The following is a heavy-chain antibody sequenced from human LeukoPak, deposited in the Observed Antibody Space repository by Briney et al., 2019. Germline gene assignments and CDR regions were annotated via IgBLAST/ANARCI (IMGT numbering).Heavy chain of an antibody. D-gene: IGHD2-2*01. CDR1: GYTFTSYG. Sequence: ASVKVSCKASGYTFTSYGISWVRQAPGQGLGWMGWISAYNGNTNYAQKLQGRVTMTTDTSTSTAYMELRSLRSDDTAVYYCARAVQQDIVVVPAAHDLDYWGQGTLVTVSS. CDR2: ISAYNGNT. V-gene: IGHV1-18*01. J-gene: IGHJ4*02. CDR3: ARAVQQDIVVVPAAHDLDY.